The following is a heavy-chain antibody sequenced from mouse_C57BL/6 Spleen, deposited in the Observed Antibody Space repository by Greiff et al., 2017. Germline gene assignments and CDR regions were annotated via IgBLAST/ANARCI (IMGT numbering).Heavy chain of an antibody. CDR3: AKRGAVSYYAMDY. CDR1: GYTFTSYW. CDR2: IDPNSGGT. D-gene: IGHD6-2*01. Sequence: VQLQQPGAELVKPGASVKLSCKASGYTFTSYWMHWVKQRPGRGLEWIGRIDPNSGGTKYNEKFKSKATLTVDKPSSTAYRQLSSLTTEDSAVYYGAKRGAVSYYAMDYWGQGTSVTVSS. J-gene: IGHJ4*01. V-gene: IGHV1-72*01.